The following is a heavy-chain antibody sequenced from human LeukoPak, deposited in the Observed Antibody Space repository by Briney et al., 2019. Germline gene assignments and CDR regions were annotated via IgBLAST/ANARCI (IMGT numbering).Heavy chain of an antibody. J-gene: IGHJ6*04. Sequence: PGGSLRLSCSASGFNLSNYHLDWVRQAPGKGLEWVSYIKRDNTTLYYADPVKGRFTISRDNAKNSLYLQMNSLRAEDTAVYYCAELGITMIGGVWGKGTTVTISS. V-gene: IGHV3-48*01. CDR1: GFNLSNYH. D-gene: IGHD3-10*02. CDR2: IKRDNTTL. CDR3: AELGITMIGGV.